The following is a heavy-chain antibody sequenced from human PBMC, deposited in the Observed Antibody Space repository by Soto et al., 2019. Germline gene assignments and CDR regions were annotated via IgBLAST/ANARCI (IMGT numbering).Heavy chain of an antibody. CDR2: MYYGGSN. CDR3: ATPERGYCSSTSCYEAFDI. D-gene: IGHD2-2*01. CDR1: RGSISSSSYF. J-gene: IGHJ3*02. Sequence: QLQESGPGLVKPSETLSLTCTVSRGSISSSSYFWGWIRRPPGKGLEWIGNMYYGGSNYYNPSLKSRVTISADTSKNQFSLKLSSVTAADTAVYYWATPERGYCSSTSCYEAFDIWGQGTMVTVSS. V-gene: IGHV4-39*01.